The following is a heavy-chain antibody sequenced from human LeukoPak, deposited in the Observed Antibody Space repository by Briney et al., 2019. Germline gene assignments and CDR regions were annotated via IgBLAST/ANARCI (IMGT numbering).Heavy chain of an antibody. J-gene: IGHJ6*03. Sequence: SETLSLTCTVSGGSISSHYWSWIRQPPGKGLEWIGYIYYSGSTNYNPSLKGRVTISVDTAKNQFSLKLSSVTAADTAVYYCAREEGYYDTSGRYYYYMDVWGKGTTVTVSS. V-gene: IGHV4-59*11. CDR1: GGSISSHY. CDR3: AREEGYYDTSGRYYYYMDV. D-gene: IGHD3-22*01. CDR2: IYYSGST.